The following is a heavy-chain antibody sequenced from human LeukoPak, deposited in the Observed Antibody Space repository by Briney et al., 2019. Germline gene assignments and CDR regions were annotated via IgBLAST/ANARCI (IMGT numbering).Heavy chain of an antibody. V-gene: IGHV1-2*04. Sequence: ASVKVSCKASGYTFTGYYMHCVRQAPGRGLEWMGWINPNSGGTNYAQKFQGWVTMTRDTSISTAYMELSRLRSDDTAVYYCARDKAVAGMGYNWFDPWGQGTLVTVSS. CDR2: INPNSGGT. CDR1: GYTFTGYY. D-gene: IGHD6-19*01. J-gene: IGHJ5*02. CDR3: ARDKAVAGMGYNWFDP.